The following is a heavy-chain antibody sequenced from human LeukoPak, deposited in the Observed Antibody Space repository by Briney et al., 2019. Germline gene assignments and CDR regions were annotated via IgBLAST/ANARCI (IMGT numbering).Heavy chain of an antibody. J-gene: IGHJ4*02. CDR3: TRTYGD. CDR1: GFVFSGSS. V-gene: IGHV3-73*01. CDR2: IRNKANSYAT. D-gene: IGHD4/OR15-4a*01. Sequence: QPGGSLKLSCAASGFVFSGSSMHWVRQAPGKGLEWVGHIRNKANSYATAYAASVKGRFTISRDDSKNTAYLQMNSLKIEDTAVYYCTRTYGDWGQGTLVTVSS.